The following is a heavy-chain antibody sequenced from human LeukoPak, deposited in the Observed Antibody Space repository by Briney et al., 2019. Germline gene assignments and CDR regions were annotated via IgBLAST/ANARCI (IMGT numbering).Heavy chain of an antibody. CDR2: IIPIFGTA. Sequence: GASVKVSCKASGGTFISYAISWVRQAPGQGLEWMGGIIPIFGTANYAQKFQGRVTINADESTSTAYMELSSLRSEDTAVYYCARDSPASIAAAGEFDYWGQGTLVTASS. D-gene: IGHD6-13*01. J-gene: IGHJ4*02. CDR1: GGTFISYA. CDR3: ARDSPASIAAAGEFDY. V-gene: IGHV1-69*13.